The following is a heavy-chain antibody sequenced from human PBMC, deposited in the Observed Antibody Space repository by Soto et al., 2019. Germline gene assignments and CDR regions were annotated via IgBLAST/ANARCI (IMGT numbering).Heavy chain of an antibody. D-gene: IGHD1-1*01. CDR2: IYYSGST. J-gene: IGHJ4*02. CDR3: ARDGSHPRLDY. V-gene: IGHV4-61*01. Sequence: SQLLRLPWTVVCGSVFGVSGLRSCIRQPAGEGLEWIGYIYYSGSTNYNPSLKSRVTISVDTSKNQFSLKLSSVTAADTAVYYCARDGSHPRLDYWGQGTLVTVSS. CDR1: CGSVFGVSGL.